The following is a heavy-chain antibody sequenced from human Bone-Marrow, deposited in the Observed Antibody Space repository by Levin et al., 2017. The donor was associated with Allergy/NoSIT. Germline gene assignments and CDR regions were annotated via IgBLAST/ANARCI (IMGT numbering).Heavy chain of an antibody. V-gene: IGHV3-23*01. CDR2: ISGSGDAT. CDR3: AKDWSTVPGDIDS. J-gene: IGHJ4*02. Sequence: GESLKISCAASGFTLGFSFSRYAMTWVRQAPGKGLEWVPGISGSGDATYYADSVKGRFTISSDNSKNTFFLQMNSLRADDTAMYFCAKDWSTVPGDIDSWGRGILVTVSS. D-gene: IGHD1-1*01. CDR1: GFTLGFSFSRYA.